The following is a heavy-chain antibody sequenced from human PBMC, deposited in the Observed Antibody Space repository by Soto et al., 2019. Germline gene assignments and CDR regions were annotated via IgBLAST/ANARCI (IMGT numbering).Heavy chain of an antibody. CDR1: GGSVSSGSYY. J-gene: IGHJ6*02. D-gene: IGHD3-3*02. V-gene: IGHV4-61*01. CDR3: AGASIPGYYYYGMDV. CDR2: IYYSGST. Sequence: QVQLQESGPGLVKPSETLSLTCTVSGGSVSSGSYYWSWIRQPPGKGLEWIGYIYYSGSTNYNPSLKSRVTISVDTSKNQFSLKLSSVTAADTAVYYCAGASIPGYYYYGMDVWGQGTTVTVSS.